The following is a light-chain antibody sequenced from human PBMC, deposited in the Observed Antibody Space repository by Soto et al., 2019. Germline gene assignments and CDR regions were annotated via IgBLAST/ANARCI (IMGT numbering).Light chain of an antibody. CDR2: GAS. Sequence: EIVLTQSPGTLSLSPGERATLSCRASQSVSSTFLAWHQQKPGQAPRLLIYGASTRATGIPDRFSGSGSGTDFTLTISRLEPEDFAVYYCQQYGYSLWTFGQGTKVDIK. CDR3: QQYGYSLWT. V-gene: IGKV3-20*01. J-gene: IGKJ1*01. CDR1: QSVSSTF.